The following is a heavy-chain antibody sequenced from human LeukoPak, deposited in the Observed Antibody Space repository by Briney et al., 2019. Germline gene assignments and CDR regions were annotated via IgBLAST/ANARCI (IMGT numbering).Heavy chain of an antibody. CDR2: IYTSGST. V-gene: IGHV4-61*02. CDR1: GGSISSGSYY. D-gene: IGHD3-3*01. Sequence: SQTLSLTCTVSGGSISSGSYYWSWIRQPAGKGLEWIGRIYTSGSTNYNPSLKSRVTISVDTSKNQFSLKLSSVTAADTAVYYCARDGFGGMDFWSGYMDYWGQGTLVTVSS. CDR3: ARDGFGGMDFWSGYMDY. J-gene: IGHJ4*02.